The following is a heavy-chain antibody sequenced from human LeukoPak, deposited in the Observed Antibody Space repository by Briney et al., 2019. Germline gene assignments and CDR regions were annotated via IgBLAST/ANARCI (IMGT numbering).Heavy chain of an antibody. D-gene: IGHD2-2*01. CDR3: ARDLYYCSSTSCSNWFDP. J-gene: IGHJ5*02. Sequence: PSETLSLTCTVSGGSISSYYWSWIRQPAGKGLEWIGRIYTSGSTNYNPSLKSRVTMSVDTSKNQFSLKLSSVTAADTAVYYCARDLYYCSSTSCSNWFDPWGQGTLVTVSS. CDR1: GGSISSYY. V-gene: IGHV4-4*07. CDR2: IYTSGST.